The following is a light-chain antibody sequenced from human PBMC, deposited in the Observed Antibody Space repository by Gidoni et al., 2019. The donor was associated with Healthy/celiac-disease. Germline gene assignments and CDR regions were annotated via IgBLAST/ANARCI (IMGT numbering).Light chain of an antibody. V-gene: IGKV1-9*01. Sequence: DIQLTQSPSSLSASVGDRVTITCRASQSISSYLAWYQQKPGKAPKLLIYAASTLQSGVPSRCSGSGSGTEFTLTISSLQPEDFATYYCQQLNSYPRTFGQGTKVEIK. CDR2: AAS. J-gene: IGKJ1*01. CDR1: QSISSY. CDR3: QQLNSYPRT.